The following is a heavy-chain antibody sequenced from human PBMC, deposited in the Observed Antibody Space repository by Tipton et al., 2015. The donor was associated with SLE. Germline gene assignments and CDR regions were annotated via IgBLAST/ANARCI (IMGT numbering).Heavy chain of an antibody. CDR1: GGSISRYY. D-gene: IGHD3-3*01. CDR3: ARVQRFLRVPSYYYYMDV. Sequence: TLSLTCNVSGGSISRYYWNWIRQTPGMGLEWIGYVYDSGSTKYNPSLKSRVTISVDTSKNQFSLKMRSVTAADTAVYYCARVQRFLRVPSYYYYMDVWGKGTTVTVSS. CDR2: VYDSGST. J-gene: IGHJ6*03. V-gene: IGHV4-59*01.